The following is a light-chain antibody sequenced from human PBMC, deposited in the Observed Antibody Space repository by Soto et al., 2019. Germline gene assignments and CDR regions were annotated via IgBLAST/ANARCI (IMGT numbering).Light chain of an antibody. CDR1: TGAVSSGYY. CDR3: LLYYGGAQGV. CDR2: STS. V-gene: IGLV7-43*01. Sequence: QTVVTEEPALTVCPGGTVTLTCGPSTGAVSSGYYPNWFQQKPGQAPRALLYSTSNKHSWTPARFSCSLLWDKAALTLSGGQREDEAEYYCLLYYGGAQGVFGVGTKLTVL. J-gene: IGLJ2*01.